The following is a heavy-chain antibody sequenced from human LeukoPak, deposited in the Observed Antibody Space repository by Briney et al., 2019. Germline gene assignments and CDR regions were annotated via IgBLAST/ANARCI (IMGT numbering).Heavy chain of an antibody. CDR2: IKSKTDGGTT. Sequence: GGSLRLSCAASGFTFSNAWMSWVRQAPGKGLEWVGRIKSKTDGGTTDYAAPVKGRFTISRDDSKNTLYLQMNSLKTEDTAVYYCTRGSDTAMVPGSYWGQGTLVTVSS. CDR3: TRGSDTAMVPGSY. D-gene: IGHD5-18*01. J-gene: IGHJ4*02. CDR1: GFTFSNAW. V-gene: IGHV3-15*01.